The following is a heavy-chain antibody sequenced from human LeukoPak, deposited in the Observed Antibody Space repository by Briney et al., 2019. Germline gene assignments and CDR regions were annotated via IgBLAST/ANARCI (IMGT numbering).Heavy chain of an antibody. CDR3: ARSGLYSSSRRTSDF. D-gene: IGHD6-19*01. CDR2: ISGHNGDT. J-gene: IGHJ4*02. V-gene: IGHV1-3*01. CDR1: GYSFHGYD. Sequence: ASVKVSCKASGYSFHGYDLQWLRQAPGQRLEWMGWISGHNGDTRYSQKFQDRITLTRDTSASTGYMELTSLTSEDTAVYYCARSGLYSSSRRTSDFWGQGTLVTVSS.